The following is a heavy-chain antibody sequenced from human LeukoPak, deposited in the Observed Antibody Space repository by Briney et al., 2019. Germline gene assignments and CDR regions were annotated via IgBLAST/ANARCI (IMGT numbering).Heavy chain of an antibody. CDR1: GFTFSTFW. J-gene: IGHJ4*02. V-gene: IGHV3-23*01. D-gene: IGHD2-15*01. CDR3: AKPLGVVVVAATTN. CDR2: ISGSGGST. Sequence: QPGGSLRLSCAASGFTFSTFWMHWVRQGPGKGLEWVSAISGSGGSTYYADSVKGRFTISRDNSKNTLYLQMNSLRAEDTAVYYCAKPLGVVVVAATTNWGQGTLVTVSS.